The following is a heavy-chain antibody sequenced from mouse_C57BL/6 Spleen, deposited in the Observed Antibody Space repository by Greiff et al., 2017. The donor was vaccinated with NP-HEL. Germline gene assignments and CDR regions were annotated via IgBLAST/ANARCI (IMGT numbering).Heavy chain of an antibody. J-gene: IGHJ2*01. Sequence: EVQLVESGGGLVQPGGSMKLSCAASGFTFSDAWMDWVRQSPEKGLEWVAEIRNKANNHATYYAESVKGRFTISRDDSKSSVYLQMNSLRAEDTGIYYCTSLWLKGGYFDYWGQGTTLTVSS. V-gene: IGHV6-6*01. CDR3: TSLWLKGGYFDY. CDR1: GFTFSDAW. D-gene: IGHD2-2*01. CDR2: IRNKANNHAT.